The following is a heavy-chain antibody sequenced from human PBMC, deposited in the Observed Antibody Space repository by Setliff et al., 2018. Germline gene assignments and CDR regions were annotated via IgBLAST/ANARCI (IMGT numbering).Heavy chain of an antibody. CDR2: MNPNSGNT. V-gene: IGHV1-8*03. Sequence: ASVKVSCKASGYTFTSYDLNWVRQATGQGLEWMGWMNPNSGNTGYAQKFQGRVTITRHTSISTAYMELSSLRSEDTAVYYCARRGLGYDFWSGYYTMYYFDYWGQGTLVTVSS. D-gene: IGHD3-3*01. J-gene: IGHJ4*02. CDR1: GYTFTSYD. CDR3: ARRGLGYDFWSGYYTMYYFDY.